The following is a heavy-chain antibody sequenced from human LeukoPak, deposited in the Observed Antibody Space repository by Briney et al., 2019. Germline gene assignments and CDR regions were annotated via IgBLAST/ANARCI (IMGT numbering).Heavy chain of an antibody. Sequence: GGSLRLSCAASGFTFSSYGMHWVRQAPGRGLEWLSTISGSGTTTYYVDSVKGRFTVSRDNSKNTLYLQMSSLRAGDTAVYYCAKAGHYGSGSYYSDYWGRGTLVTVSP. V-gene: IGHV3-23*01. J-gene: IGHJ4*02. CDR3: AKAGHYGSGSYYSDY. CDR1: GFTFSSYG. D-gene: IGHD3-10*01. CDR2: ISGSGTTT.